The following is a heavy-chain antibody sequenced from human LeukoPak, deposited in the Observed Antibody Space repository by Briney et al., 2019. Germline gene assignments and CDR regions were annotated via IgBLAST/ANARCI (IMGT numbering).Heavy chain of an antibody. Sequence: SETQSLTCTVSGGSISSTSYYWGWLRQPPGKGLEWIGSISDGGSTYYNPSLRSRVTISVDTSKNQFSLKRNSVTAADTAVYYGARHSFYEDYDILPAFDYWGERTLVTASS. V-gene: IGHV4-39*01. CDR2: ISDGGST. J-gene: IGHJ4*02. D-gene: IGHD3-9*01. CDR1: GGSISSTSYY. CDR3: ARHSFYEDYDILPAFDY.